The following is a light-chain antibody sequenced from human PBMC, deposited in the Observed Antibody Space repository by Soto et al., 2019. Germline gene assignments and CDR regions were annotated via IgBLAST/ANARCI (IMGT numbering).Light chain of an antibody. V-gene: IGLV2-23*02. CDR2: EVS. CDR1: SSDVGSYNL. Sequence: QSVLTQPASVSGFPGQSITISCTGTSSDVGSYNLVSWYQQHPGKAPKLMIHEVSKRPSGVSNRFSGSKSGNTASLTISGLQAEDEADYYCCSYAGSSTFLYVFGTGTKVTVL. J-gene: IGLJ1*01. CDR3: CSYAGSSTFLYV.